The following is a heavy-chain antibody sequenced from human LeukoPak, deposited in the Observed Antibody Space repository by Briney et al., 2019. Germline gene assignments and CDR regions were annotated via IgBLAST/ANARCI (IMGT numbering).Heavy chain of an antibody. CDR2: IKQDGSEK. D-gene: IGHD3-10*01. CDR1: GFTFSSYW. V-gene: IGHV3-7*01. J-gene: IGHJ4*02. Sequence: PGGSLRLSCAASGFTFSSYWMSWVRQAPGKGLEWEANIKQDGSEKYYVDSVKGRFTISRDNAKNSLYLQMNSLRAEDTAVYYCAREGSSSPGPVGYWGQGTLVTVSS. CDR3: AREGSSSPGPVGY.